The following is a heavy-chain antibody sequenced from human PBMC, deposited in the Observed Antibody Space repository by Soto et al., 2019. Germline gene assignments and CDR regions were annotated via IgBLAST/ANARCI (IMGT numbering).Heavy chain of an antibody. J-gene: IGHJ6*03. CDR1: GGSISSSSYY. CDR2: IYYSGST. CDR3: ARHDHYYYMDV. V-gene: IGHV4-39*01. Sequence: SETLSLTCTVSGGSISSSSYYWGWIRQPPGKGLEWIGSIYYSGSTYYNPSLKSRVTISVDTSKNQFSLKLSSLKASDTAMYYCARHDHYYYMDVWGKGTTVTVSS.